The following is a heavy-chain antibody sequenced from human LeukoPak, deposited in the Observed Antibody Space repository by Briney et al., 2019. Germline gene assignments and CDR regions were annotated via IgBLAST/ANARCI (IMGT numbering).Heavy chain of an antibody. V-gene: IGHV3-23*01. J-gene: IGHJ4*02. CDR1: GFTFNSYA. CDR2: ISSGGAGT. CDR3: VKQPSSGYYY. D-gene: IGHD3-22*01. Sequence: GGSLRLSCAASGFTFNSYAMSWVRQAPGKGLEWVSGISSGGAGTYCADSVKGRFTISRDNSKNTLYLQIHSLRADDTAVYYCVKQPSSGYYYWGQGTLVTVSS.